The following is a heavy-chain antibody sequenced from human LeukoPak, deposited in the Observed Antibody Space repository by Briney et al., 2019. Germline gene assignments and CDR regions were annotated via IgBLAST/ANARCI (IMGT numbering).Heavy chain of an antibody. V-gene: IGHV1-8*01. D-gene: IGHD4-17*01. CDR3: ARGLATVTTNH. CDR2: MNHNSGNT. Sequence: ASVKVSCKASGYTFTSYDINWVRQAPGQGLEWMGWMNHNSGNTGYAQKFQGRVTMTRNTSISTAYMELSSLRSEDTAVYYCARGLATVTTNHWGQGTLVTVSS. J-gene: IGHJ5*02. CDR1: GYTFTSYD.